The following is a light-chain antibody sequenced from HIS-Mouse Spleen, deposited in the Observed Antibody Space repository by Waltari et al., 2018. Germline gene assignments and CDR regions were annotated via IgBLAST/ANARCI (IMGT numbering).Light chain of an antibody. J-gene: IGLJ1*01. CDR3: SSYAGSNNYV. CDR1: SRDVGGYNY. CDR2: EVS. Sequence: QSALTQPPSASGSPGQSVTISCTGTSRDVGGYNYVSWYQQHPGKAPKLMIDEVSKRPSGVPDRFSGSKSGNTASLTVSGLQAEDEADYYCSSYAGSNNYVFGTGTKVTVL. V-gene: IGLV2-8*01.